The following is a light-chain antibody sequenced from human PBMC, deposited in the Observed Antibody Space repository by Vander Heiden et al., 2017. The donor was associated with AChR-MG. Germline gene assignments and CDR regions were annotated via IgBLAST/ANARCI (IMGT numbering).Light chain of an antibody. J-gene: IGKJ5*01. CDR1: QSLLYNSNNKNY. CDR3: QQYFSTPPIT. Sequence: IVMTQSPDSLAVSLGEGATINCKSSQSLLYNSNNKNYLAWYQQKPDQPPKLLIYWASTRESGVPDRFSGSGSGTDFTLTISSLQAEDVAVYYCQQYFSTPPITFGQGTRLEIK. CDR2: WAS. V-gene: IGKV4-1*01.